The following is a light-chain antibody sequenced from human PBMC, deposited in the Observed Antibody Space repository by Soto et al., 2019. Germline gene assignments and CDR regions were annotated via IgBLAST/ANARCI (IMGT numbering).Light chain of an antibody. CDR2: LNSDGSH. Sequence: QPVLTQSPSASASLGASVKLTCTLSSGHSNYAIAWHQQQPEKGPRFLMKLNSDGSHSKGAGIPDRFSGSSSGAERYLTIPTLQSEDEADYYCQTWVTGIHIFGGGTKLTVL. V-gene: IGLV4-69*01. CDR3: QTWVTGIHI. J-gene: IGLJ2*01. CDR1: SGHSNYA.